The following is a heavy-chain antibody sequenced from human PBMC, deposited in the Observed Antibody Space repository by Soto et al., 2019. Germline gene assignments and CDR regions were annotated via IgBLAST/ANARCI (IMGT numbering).Heavy chain of an antibody. CDR2: IYWDDDK. CDR3: AHRHPAAAMNWFDP. CDR1: GFSLSTSGVG. J-gene: IGHJ5*02. D-gene: IGHD2-2*01. V-gene: IGHV2-5*02. Sequence: QITLKESGPTLVKPTQTLTLTCTFSGFSLSTSGVGVGWIRQPPGKALEWLALIYWDDDKRYSPSLKSRLTTXQXTXXDQVVLTMTNMDPVDTATYYCAHRHPAAAMNWFDPWGQGTLVTVSS.